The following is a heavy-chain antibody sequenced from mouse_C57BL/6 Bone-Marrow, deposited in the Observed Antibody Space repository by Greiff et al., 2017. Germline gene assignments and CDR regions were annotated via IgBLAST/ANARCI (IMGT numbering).Heavy chain of an antibody. D-gene: IGHD3-2*02. Sequence: QVQLQQSGAELVKPGASVKLSCKASGYTFTEYTIHWVKQRSGQGLEWIGWFYPGSGSIKYNEKFKDKATLTADKSSSTAYMELSRLTSEDSAVYFWAKHEAGDSSCYVGFADWGQGTLVTVSA. V-gene: IGHV1-62-2*01. CDR1: GYTFTEYT. J-gene: IGHJ3*01. CDR3: AKHEAGDSSCYVGFAD. CDR2: FYPGSGSI.